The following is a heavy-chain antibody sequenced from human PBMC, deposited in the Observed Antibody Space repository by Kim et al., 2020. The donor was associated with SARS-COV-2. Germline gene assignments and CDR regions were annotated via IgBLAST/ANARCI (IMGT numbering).Heavy chain of an antibody. CDR2: ITSTSHI. Sequence: GGSLRLSCAASGFTFSTYSMNWVRQAPGKGLEWVSSITSTSHIYYADSMKGRFTISRDNAKNSLYLQMNSLRAEDTAVYYCARRRDYYDSSGNDYWGQGTLVTVSS. D-gene: IGHD3-22*01. CDR3: ARRRDYYDSSGNDY. V-gene: IGHV3-21*01. CDR1: GFTFSTYS. J-gene: IGHJ4*02.